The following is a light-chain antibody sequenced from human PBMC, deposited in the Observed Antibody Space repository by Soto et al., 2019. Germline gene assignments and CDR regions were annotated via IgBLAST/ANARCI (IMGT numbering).Light chain of an antibody. CDR1: QSISGW. V-gene: IGKV1-5*03. Sequence: DMQVTQSPSTLSATVGDRVTITCRASQSISGWLAWYQQKPGKAPNLLIYKASTLESGVPSRFSGSGSGTEFTLTISXLXPDDFATYYCQQYNNYGSWTFGQGTKVEIK. CDR2: KAS. J-gene: IGKJ1*01. CDR3: QQYNNYGSWT.